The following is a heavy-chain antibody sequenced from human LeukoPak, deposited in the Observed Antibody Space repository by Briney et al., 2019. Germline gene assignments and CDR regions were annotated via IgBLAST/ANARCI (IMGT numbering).Heavy chain of an antibody. CDR2: IYTSGST. V-gene: IGHV4-61*02. J-gene: IGHJ4*02. D-gene: IGHD3-22*01. CDR1: GGSISSGSYY. CDR3: ARDRHSSGYYGGYYFDY. Sequence: SETLSLTCTVSGGSISSGSYYWTWIRQPAGKGLEWIGRIYTSGSTNYNPSLKSRVTISGDTSKNQFSLKLSSVSAADTAVYYCARDRHSSGYYGGYYFDYWGQGTLVTVSS.